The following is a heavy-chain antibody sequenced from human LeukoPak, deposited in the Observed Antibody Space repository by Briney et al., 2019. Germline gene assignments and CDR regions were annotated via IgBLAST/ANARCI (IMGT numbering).Heavy chain of an antibody. V-gene: IGHV4-38-2*01. CDR1: GYSMRSGYY. Sequence: SETLSLTCAVSGYSMRSGYYWGWIRQPPGKGLEWIGSIYHSGSTYYNPSLKSRVTISVDTSKNQFSLNLSSVTAADTAVYYCASRSYSYGYNYWGQGNLVTVSS. J-gene: IGHJ4*02. D-gene: IGHD5-18*01. CDR2: IYHSGST. CDR3: ASRSYSYGYNY.